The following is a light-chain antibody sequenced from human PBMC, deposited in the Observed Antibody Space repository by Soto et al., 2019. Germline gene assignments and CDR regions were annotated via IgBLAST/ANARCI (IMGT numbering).Light chain of an antibody. V-gene: IGKV1-5*01. Sequence: DIQMTQSPSTVSASAGDSLTITCRASHNIRDCLAWYQQKPGKAPHLLIYDASNLESGVPSRFSGSVSGTEFTLTISSLRPDDVATYYCQQYESYSLTFGGGTRIDIK. CDR2: DAS. CDR1: HNIRDC. J-gene: IGKJ4*01. CDR3: QQYESYSLT.